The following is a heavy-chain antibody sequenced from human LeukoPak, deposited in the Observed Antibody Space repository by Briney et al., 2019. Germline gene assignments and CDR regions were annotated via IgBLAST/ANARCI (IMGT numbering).Heavy chain of an antibody. J-gene: IGHJ5*02. CDR1: GYTFTSYY. CDR2: INPSGGST. D-gene: IGHD6-19*01. CDR3: ARTIAVAATGWFDP. V-gene: IGHV1-46*01. Sequence: GASVKVSCKASGYTFTSYYMHWVRHAPGQGLECMGIINPSGGSTSYAQKFQGRVTMTRDTSTSTVYMKLSSLRSEDTAVYYCARTIAVAATGWFDPWGQGTLVTVSS.